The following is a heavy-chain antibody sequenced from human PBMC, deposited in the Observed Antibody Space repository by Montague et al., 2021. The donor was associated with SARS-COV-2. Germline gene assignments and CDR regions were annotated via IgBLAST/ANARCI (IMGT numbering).Heavy chain of an antibody. V-gene: IGHV4-59*11. J-gene: IGHJ4*02. CDR1: GGSLNKHY. CDR3: ARSISSSGARDN. D-gene: IGHD3-22*01. Sequence: SETLSLTCTVSGGSLNKHYWSWIRKAPGKELEWLGNIFYNGNTNXNVXLLCRVSMSLDTPQNQFSLRLTSLTAADTAVYYCARSISSSGARDNWGQGILVTVS. CDR2: IFYNGNT.